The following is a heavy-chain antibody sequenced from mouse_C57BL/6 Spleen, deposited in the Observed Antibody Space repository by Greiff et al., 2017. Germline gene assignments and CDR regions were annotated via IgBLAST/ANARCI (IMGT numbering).Heavy chain of an antibody. D-gene: IGHD1-1*01. V-gene: IGHV1-7*01. CDR1: GYTFTSYW. Sequence: QVQLKESGAELAKPGASVKLSCKASGYTFTSYWMHWVKQRPGQGLEWIGYINPSSGYTKSNQKFKDKATLTADKSSSTAYMQLSSLTYEDTAVYYGAREEYYGSSNIDYWGQGTTLTVSS. CDR3: AREEYYGSSNIDY. J-gene: IGHJ2*01. CDR2: INPSSGYT.